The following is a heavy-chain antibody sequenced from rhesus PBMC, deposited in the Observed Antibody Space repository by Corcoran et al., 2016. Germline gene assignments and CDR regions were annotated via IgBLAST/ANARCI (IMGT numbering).Heavy chain of an antibody. CDR2: IYGSGSST. J-gene: IGHJ4*01. Sequence: QLQLQESDPGLVKPSETLSVTCAVSGGSIRSSYWSLIRQAPGKGLEWIGYIYGSGSSTNDNPSLKIRVTLSVDTSKNQLSLKLSSVTTADTAVYYCARTLYYSGLGYWGQGVLVTVSS. D-gene: IGHD3-16*01. CDR1: GGSIRSSY. V-gene: IGHV4-169*01. CDR3: ARTLYYSGLGY.